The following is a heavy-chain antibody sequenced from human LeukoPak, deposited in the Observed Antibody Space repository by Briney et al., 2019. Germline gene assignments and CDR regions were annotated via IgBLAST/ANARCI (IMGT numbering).Heavy chain of an antibody. V-gene: IGHV3-23*01. CDR2: IGGNGGST. CDR1: GFTFGSYA. D-gene: IGHD3-10*01. J-gene: IGHJ5*02. Sequence: GGSLGLSCATSGFTFGSYAMNWVRQAPGKGLEWVSAIGGNGGSTYYADSVKGRFTISRDNSKNTLYLQMNSLRAEDTAVYYCAKTPPSGWFGESNENWFDPWGQGTLVTVSS. CDR3: AKTPPSGWFGESNENWFDP.